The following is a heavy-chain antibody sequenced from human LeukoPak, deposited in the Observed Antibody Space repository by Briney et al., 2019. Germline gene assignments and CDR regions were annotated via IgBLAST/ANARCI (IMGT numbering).Heavy chain of an antibody. J-gene: IGHJ4*01. CDR1: GFTFSSYS. V-gene: IGHV3-21*01. CDR2: ISSSSSYI. Sequence: PGGSLRLSCAASGFTFSSYSMNWVRQAPGKGLEWVSSISSSSSYIYYADSVKGRFTISRDNAKNSLYLQMNSLRAEDTAVYYCARVYYDSSGYTHFDYWGHGTLVTVYS. CDR3: ARVYYDSSGYTHFDY. D-gene: IGHD3-22*01.